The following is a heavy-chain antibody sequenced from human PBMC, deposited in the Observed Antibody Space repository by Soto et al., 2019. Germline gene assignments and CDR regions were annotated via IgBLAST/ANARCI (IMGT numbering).Heavy chain of an antibody. CDR3: ARHYYDSSGYSMGYFQH. D-gene: IGHD3-22*01. J-gene: IGHJ1*01. Sequence: QVQLVQSGAEVKKPGASVKVSCKASGYTFTSYAMHWVRQAPGQRLEWMGWINAGNGNTKYSQKFQGRVTITRDTSASTAYMELSRLRSEDTAVYYCARHYYDSSGYSMGYFQHWGQGTLVTVSS. CDR2: INAGNGNT. V-gene: IGHV1-3*01. CDR1: GYTFTSYA.